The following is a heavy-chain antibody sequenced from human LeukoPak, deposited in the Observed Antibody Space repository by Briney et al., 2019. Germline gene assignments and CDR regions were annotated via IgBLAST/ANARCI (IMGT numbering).Heavy chain of an antibody. CDR2: IYYSGSN. D-gene: IGHD1-26*01. CDR1: GGSIISSY. Sequence: PSETLSHSPMLPGGSIISSYWSWIRQPPGKGLGWMGYIYYSGSNNYTPSRKSRVTISVDTSKTQFSLKLSSVTAADTAVYYCARLHIVGATRHDAFDIWGQGTMVTVSS. J-gene: IGHJ3*02. CDR3: ARLHIVGATRHDAFDI. V-gene: IGHV4-59*08.